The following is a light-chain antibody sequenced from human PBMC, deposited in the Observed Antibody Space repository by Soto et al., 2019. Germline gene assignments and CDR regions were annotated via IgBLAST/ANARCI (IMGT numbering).Light chain of an antibody. CDR2: ADS. J-gene: IGKJ5*01. CDR3: QQRYNWPIT. Sequence: EIVLTKSPATLSLSPGETATLVCRASQSVSGYIGWYQQKPGQAPRLLIYADSNRATGIPARFIGSGSGTDFTLTISSLEPEDFSVYYCQQRYNWPITFGQGTQLEIK. V-gene: IGKV3-11*01. CDR1: QSVSGY.